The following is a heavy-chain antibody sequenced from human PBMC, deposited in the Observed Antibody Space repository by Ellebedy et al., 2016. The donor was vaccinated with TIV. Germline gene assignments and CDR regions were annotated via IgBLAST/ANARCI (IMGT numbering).Heavy chain of an antibody. D-gene: IGHD2-15*01. CDR1: GYSFTNYW. Sequence: PGGSLRLSCKASGYSFTNYWIGWVRQMPGKGLEWMGIIYPGDSDVRYSPSFQGQVTISADKSISTAYLQWSSLKVSDTAMYYCARQKCSSVTCYLDYWGQGTLVTVSS. J-gene: IGHJ4*02. V-gene: IGHV5-51*01. CDR3: ARQKCSSVTCYLDY. CDR2: IYPGDSDV.